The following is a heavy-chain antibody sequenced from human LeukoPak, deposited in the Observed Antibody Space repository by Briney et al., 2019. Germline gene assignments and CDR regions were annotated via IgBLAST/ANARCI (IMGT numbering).Heavy chain of an antibody. D-gene: IGHD4-17*01. V-gene: IGHV4-30-4*08. CDR3: ARDTTDYGGVDY. J-gene: IGHJ4*02. CDR2: IYYSGST. CDR1: GGSISSGDYY. Sequence: PSETLSLTCTVSGGSISSGDYYWSWIRQPPGKGLEWIGYIYYSGSTYYNPSLKSRVTISVDTSKNQFSLKLSSVTAADTAVCYCARDTTDYGGVDYWGQGTLVTVSS.